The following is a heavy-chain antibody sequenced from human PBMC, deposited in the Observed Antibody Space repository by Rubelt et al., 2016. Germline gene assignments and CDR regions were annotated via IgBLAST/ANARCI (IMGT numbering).Heavy chain of an antibody. J-gene: IGHJ5*02. V-gene: IGHV1-18*01. D-gene: IGHD6-13*01. CDR2: ISAYNGNT. CDR1: GYTFTSYG. CDR3: ASMYSSSWYRGWFDP. Sequence: QVQLVQSGAEVKKPGASVKVSCKASGYTFTSYGISWVRQAPGQGLEWMGWISAYNGNTNYAQKLQGRVTMTTDPSTSTAYMELRSRRSDDTAVYYCASMYSSSWYRGWFDPWGQGTLVTVSS.